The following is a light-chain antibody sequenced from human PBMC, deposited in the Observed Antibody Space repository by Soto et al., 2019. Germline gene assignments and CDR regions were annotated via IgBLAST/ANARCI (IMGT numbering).Light chain of an antibody. Sequence: DIQMTQSPSTLSASVGDRVTITCRASQSISSWLAWYQQKPGKAPKLLIYKASSLQSGVPSRFSGSGSGTEFTLTISSLQPDDFATYYCHHYNSYSPLLSFGGGTKVEIK. J-gene: IGKJ4*01. CDR2: KAS. CDR1: QSISSW. V-gene: IGKV1-5*03. CDR3: HHYNSYSPLLS.